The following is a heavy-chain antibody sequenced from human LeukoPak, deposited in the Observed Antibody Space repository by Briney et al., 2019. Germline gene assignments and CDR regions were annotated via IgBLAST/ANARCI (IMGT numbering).Heavy chain of an antibody. CDR1: GFTFSSFT. CDR2: ISSSSTTR. V-gene: IGHV3-48*04. CDR3: ARDWNWGFDY. D-gene: IGHD7-27*01. Sequence: GGSLRLSCVVSGFTFSSFTNNCVRQAPGKGLEWVSYISSSSTTRYYADSVKGRFTISRDNAKNSLYLQMNSLRAEDTAVYYCARDWNWGFDYWGQGTLVTVSS. J-gene: IGHJ4*02.